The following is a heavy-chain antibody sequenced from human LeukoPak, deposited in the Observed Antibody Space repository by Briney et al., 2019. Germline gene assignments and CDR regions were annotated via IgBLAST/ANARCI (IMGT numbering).Heavy chain of an antibody. CDR3: ASISFRGYFDY. V-gene: IGHV4-59*12. CDR1: GGSISSYY. CDR2: IYYSGST. D-gene: IGHD3-10*01. J-gene: IGHJ4*02. Sequence: SETLSLTCTVSGGSISSYYWSWIRQPPGKGLEWIGYIYYSGSTNYNPSLKSRVTISVDTSKNQFSLKLSSVTAADTAVYYCASISFRGYFDYWGQGTLVTVSS.